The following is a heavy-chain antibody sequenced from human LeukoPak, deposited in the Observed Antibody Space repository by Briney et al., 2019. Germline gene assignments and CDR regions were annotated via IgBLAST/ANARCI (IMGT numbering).Heavy chain of an antibody. CDR2: ISSSSSYI. CDR1: GFTFSSYS. J-gene: IGHJ4*02. V-gene: IGHV3-21*01. D-gene: IGHD3-22*01. CDR3: AREPNYYDSSGYPDY. Sequence: GGSLRLSCAASGFTFSSYSMNWVRQAQGKGLEWVSSISSSSSYIYYADSVKGRFTISRDNAKNSLYLQMNSLRAEDTAVYYCAREPNYYDSSGYPDYWGQGTLVTVSS.